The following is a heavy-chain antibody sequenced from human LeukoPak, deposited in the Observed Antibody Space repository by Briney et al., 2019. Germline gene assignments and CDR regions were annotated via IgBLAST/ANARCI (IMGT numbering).Heavy chain of an antibody. CDR3: TTAGVLVVAATPPDY. J-gene: IGHJ4*02. CDR2: IKSKTDGGTT. V-gene: IGHV3-15*01. CDR1: GFTFSNAW. Sequence: GGSLRLSCAAAGFTFSNAWMSWVRQAPGKGREWVGRIKSKTDGGTTDYAAPVKGRFTISRDDSKNTLYLQMNSLKTEDTAVYYCTTAGVLVVAATPPDYWGQGTLVTVSS. D-gene: IGHD2-15*01.